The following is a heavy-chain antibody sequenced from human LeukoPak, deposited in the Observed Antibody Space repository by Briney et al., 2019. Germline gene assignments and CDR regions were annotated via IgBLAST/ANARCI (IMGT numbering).Heavy chain of an antibody. CDR1: GGTFSSYA. CDR2: IIPIFGTA. Sequence: SVKVSCKASGGTFSSYAISWLRQAPGQGLEWMGGIIPIFGTANYAQKFQGRVTITADESTSTAYMELSSLRSEDTAVYYCARVPRRNSSSYYFDYWGQGTLVTVSS. J-gene: IGHJ4*02. CDR3: ARVPRRNSSSYYFDY. D-gene: IGHD6-6*01. V-gene: IGHV1-69*01.